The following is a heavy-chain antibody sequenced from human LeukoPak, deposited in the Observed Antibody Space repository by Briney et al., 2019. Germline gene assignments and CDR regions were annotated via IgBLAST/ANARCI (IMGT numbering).Heavy chain of an antibody. CDR3: ARGGSSGYWGIDY. D-gene: IGHD6-19*01. V-gene: IGHV3-30-3*01. CDR2: ISYDGSNK. J-gene: IGHJ4*02. CDR1: GFTFSSYA. Sequence: GESLRLSCAASGFTFSSYAMHWVRQAPGKGLEWVAVISYDGSNKYYADSVKGRFTISRDNSKNTLYLQMNSLRAEDTAVYYCARGGSSGYWGIDYWGQGTLVTVSS.